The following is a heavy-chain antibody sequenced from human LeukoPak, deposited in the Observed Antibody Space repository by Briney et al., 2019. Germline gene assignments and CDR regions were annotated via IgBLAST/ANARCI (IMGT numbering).Heavy chain of an antibody. J-gene: IGHJ6*03. CDR1: GGSFSGYY. CDR2: IDHSGST. D-gene: IGHD3-10*02. CDR3: ARGPGLFPYYYYYMDV. Sequence: PSETLSLTCAFYGGSFSGYYWSWIRQPPGKGLEWIGEIDHSGSTNYNPSLKSRITISIDTSKKQFSLKLSSVTAAGTAVYYCARGPGLFPYYYYYMDVWGKGTTVTVSS. V-gene: IGHV4-34*01.